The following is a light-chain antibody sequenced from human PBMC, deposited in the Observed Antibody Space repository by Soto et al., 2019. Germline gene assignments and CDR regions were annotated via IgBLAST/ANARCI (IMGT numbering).Light chain of an antibody. CDR3: QQYGRT. J-gene: IGKJ1*01. V-gene: IGKV3-20*01. Sequence: EIVLTQSPGTLSLSPGERATLSCRASESVTGSYLAWYQQRPGQAPRLLIYGASSRATGIPDRFSGSGSGTDFTLTISRLETEDFAVYYCQQYGRTFGQGTKVEI. CDR2: GAS. CDR1: ESVTGSY.